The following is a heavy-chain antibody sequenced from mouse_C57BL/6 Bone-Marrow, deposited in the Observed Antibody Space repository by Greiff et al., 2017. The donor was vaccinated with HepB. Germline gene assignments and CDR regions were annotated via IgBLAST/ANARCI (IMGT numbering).Heavy chain of an antibody. J-gene: IGHJ1*03. CDR3: ARVKYYGSSYGYFDV. CDR2: LYPGDGDT. V-gene: IGHV1-82*01. D-gene: IGHD1-1*01. CDR1: GYAFSSSW. Sequence: QVQLKQSGPELVKPGASVKISCKASGYAFSSSWMNWVKQRPGKGLAWIGRLYPGDGDTNYNGKFKGKATLTADKSSSTAYMQLRSLTSEDSAVYFCARVKYYGSSYGYFDVWGTGTTVTVSS.